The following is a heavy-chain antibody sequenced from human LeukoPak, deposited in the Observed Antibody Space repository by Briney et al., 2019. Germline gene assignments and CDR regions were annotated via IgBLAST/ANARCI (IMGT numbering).Heavy chain of an antibody. CDR3: AKVKGDSSGYSDDYYFDY. V-gene: IGHV1-18*01. CDR2: ISAYNGNT. J-gene: IGHJ4*02. D-gene: IGHD3-22*01. Sequence: ASVKVSCKASGYTFTSYGISWTRQAPGQGLEWMGWISAYNGNTNYAQKFQGRVTMTTDTSTSTAYMELRSLRSDDTAVYYCAKVKGDSSGYSDDYYFDYWGQGTLVTVSS. CDR1: GYTFTSYG.